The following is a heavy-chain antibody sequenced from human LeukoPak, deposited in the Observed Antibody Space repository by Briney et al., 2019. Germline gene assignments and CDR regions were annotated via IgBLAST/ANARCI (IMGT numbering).Heavy chain of an antibody. Sequence: GGSLRLSCAASEFTLSSYWMSWVRQAPGKGLEWVANIKKDGSEKYYVDSVKGRFTISRDNAKNSLYLQMNSLRAEDTAVYFCARGLYSSTTYYFDYWGQGTLVTVSS. D-gene: IGHD6-13*01. J-gene: IGHJ4*02. CDR3: ARGLYSSTTYYFDY. CDR2: IKKDGSEK. CDR1: EFTLSSYW. V-gene: IGHV3-7*03.